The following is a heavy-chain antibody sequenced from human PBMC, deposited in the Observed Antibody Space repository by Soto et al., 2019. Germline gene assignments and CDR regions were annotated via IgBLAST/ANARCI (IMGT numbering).Heavy chain of an antibody. CDR2: INHSGST. Sequence: KASETLSLTCAVSGGSFSGYYWSWIRQPPGKGLEWIGEINHSGSTNYNPSLKSRVTISVDTSKNQFSLKLSSVTAADTAVYYCARRTGTSRYYYYGMDVWGQGTTVTVSS. V-gene: IGHV4-34*01. J-gene: IGHJ6*02. CDR1: GGSFSGYY. D-gene: IGHD1-7*01. CDR3: ARRTGTSRYYYYGMDV.